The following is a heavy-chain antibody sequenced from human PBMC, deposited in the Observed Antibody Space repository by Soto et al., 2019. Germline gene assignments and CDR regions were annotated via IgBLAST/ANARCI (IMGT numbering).Heavy chain of an antibody. CDR1: GFAFGSYW. J-gene: IGHJ2*01. Sequence: EVQLVESGGGLVQPGGSLRLSCAASGFAFGSYWMHWVRQAPGKGLVWVARINSDGSYTSYANSVKGRFTISRDNGKNTVSLQMNSLRDEDTAVYFCARDAVAATWYFDIWGRGTLVAVSS. V-gene: IGHV3-74*01. CDR2: INSDGSYT. CDR3: ARDAVAATWYFDI. D-gene: IGHD6-19*01.